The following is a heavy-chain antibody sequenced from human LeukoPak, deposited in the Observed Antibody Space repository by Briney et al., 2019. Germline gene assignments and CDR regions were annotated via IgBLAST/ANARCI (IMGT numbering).Heavy chain of an antibody. D-gene: IGHD4-17*01. CDR1: GFTFSDYY. J-gene: IGHJ4*02. CDR2: ISSSGSTI. Sequence: GGSLRLSCAASGFTFSDYYMSWIRQAPGKGLEWVSYISSSGSTIYYADSVKGRFTISRDNAKNSLYLQMNSLRADDTAVYYCARASYGTPVRIDYWGQGTLVTVSS. CDR3: ARASYGTPVRIDY. V-gene: IGHV3-11*01.